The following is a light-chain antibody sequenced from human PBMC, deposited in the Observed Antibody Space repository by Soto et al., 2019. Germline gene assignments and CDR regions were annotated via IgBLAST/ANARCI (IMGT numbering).Light chain of an antibody. V-gene: IGKV1-12*01. CDR1: RGIGDR. J-gene: IGKJ1*01. Sequence: IQMTQSPSTLSASVGDRVTITCRASRGIGDRLAWFQHKPGKAPQLLIQTASTLVRETPSRFSGSGSETDFLLTINNLQPEDFATYYCLQASTFPRTFGQGTKVDIK. CDR3: LQASTFPRT. CDR2: TAS.